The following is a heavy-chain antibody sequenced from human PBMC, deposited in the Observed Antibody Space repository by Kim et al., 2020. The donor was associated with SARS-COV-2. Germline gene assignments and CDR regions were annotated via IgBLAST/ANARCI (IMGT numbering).Heavy chain of an antibody. CDR1: GFTFRNYV. CDR2: ISYDGSNE. CDR3: AKVYNILTGFYDPSPFQY. D-gene: IGHD3-9*01. Sequence: GGSLRLSCAAPGFTFRNYVMHWVRQAPGKGLEWVGAISYDGSNEYYADSVKGRFTISRDNSKNTLYLQMNSLRAEDTAVYYCAKVYNILTGFYDPSPFQYCGPGTLVTVSS. V-gene: IGHV3-30*18. J-gene: IGHJ4*02.